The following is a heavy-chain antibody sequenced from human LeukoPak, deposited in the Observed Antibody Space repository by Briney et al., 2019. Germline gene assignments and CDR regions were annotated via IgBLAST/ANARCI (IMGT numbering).Heavy chain of an antibody. CDR2: ISYDGSNK. V-gene: IGHV3-30*04. CDR3: ARDFPPRYCSSTSCYYYYYMDV. CDR1: GFTFSSYA. Sequence: GRSLRLSCAASGFTFSSYAMHWVRQAPGKGLEWVAVISYDGSNKYYADSVKGRFTISRDNAKNSLYLQMNSLRAEDTAVYYCARDFPPRYCSSTSCYYYYYMDVWGKGTTVTVSS. D-gene: IGHD2-2*01. J-gene: IGHJ6*03.